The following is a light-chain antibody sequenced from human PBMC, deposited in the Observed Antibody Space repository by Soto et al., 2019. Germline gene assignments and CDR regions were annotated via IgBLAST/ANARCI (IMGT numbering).Light chain of an antibody. Sequence: QSALTQPRSVSGSPRQSVTISCTGTSSDVGGHNYVTWYQLHPGKAPKLMIYDVNKRPSGVPDRFSGSKSGNTASLTISGLQAEDETDYYCCSYAGSYTLVFGGGTKVTVL. CDR1: SSDVGGHNY. CDR3: CSYAGSYTLV. J-gene: IGLJ3*02. V-gene: IGLV2-11*01. CDR2: DVN.